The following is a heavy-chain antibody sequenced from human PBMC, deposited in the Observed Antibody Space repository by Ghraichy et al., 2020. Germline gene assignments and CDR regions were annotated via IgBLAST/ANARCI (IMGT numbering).Heavy chain of an antibody. CDR1: GGSFSGYY. CDR3: ARVKGYCSSTSCWNYYYYYSMDV. D-gene: IGHD2-2*01. J-gene: IGHJ6*03. Sequence: SETLSLTCAVYGGSFSGYYWSWIRQPPGKGLEWIGEINHSGSTNYNPALKSRVTISVDTSKNQFSLKLSSVTAADTAVYYCARVKGYCSSTSCWNYYYYYSMDVWGKASTLTVSS. V-gene: IGHV4-34*01. CDR2: INHSGST.